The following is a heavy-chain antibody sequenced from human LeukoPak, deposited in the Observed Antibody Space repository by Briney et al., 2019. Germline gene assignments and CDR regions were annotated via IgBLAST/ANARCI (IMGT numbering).Heavy chain of an antibody. Sequence: SETLSLTCTVSDGSINGYYWSWIRQPPGKGLDWIGYMYSGGTTNYSPSLKSRVTISVDTSKNQFSLKLSSVTAADTAVYYCARGRLLEYSSSWYNLVYFDYWGQGTLVTVSS. V-gene: IGHV4-59*01. D-gene: IGHD6-13*01. CDR2: MYSGGTT. J-gene: IGHJ4*02. CDR1: DGSINGYY. CDR3: ARGRLLEYSSSWYNLVYFDY.